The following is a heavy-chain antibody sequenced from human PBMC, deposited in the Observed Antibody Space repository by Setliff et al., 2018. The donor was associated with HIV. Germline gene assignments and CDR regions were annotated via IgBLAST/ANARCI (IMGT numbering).Heavy chain of an antibody. V-gene: IGHV4-59*11. CDR1: GGSISSHY. J-gene: IGHJ3*02. CDR3: ARAQYEDRRRYYYDSSGDHPTGGDAFDI. Sequence: SETLSLTCTVSGGSISSHYWSWIRQPPGKGLEWIGYIYYSGSTNYNPSLKSRVTISVDTSKNQFSLKLSPVTAADTAVYYCARAQYEDRRRYYYDSSGDHPTGGDAFDIWGQGTMVTVSS. CDR2: IYYSGST. D-gene: IGHD3-22*01.